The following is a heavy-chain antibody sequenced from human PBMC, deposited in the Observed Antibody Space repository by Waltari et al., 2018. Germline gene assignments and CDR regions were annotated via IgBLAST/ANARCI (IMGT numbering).Heavy chain of an antibody. CDR1: GFTFSNYW. V-gene: IGHV3-74*01. J-gene: IGHJ4*02. D-gene: IGHD6-25*01. CDR2: INTDGSIT. Sequence: EVQLVESGGALVQHGGSLRLSCAASGFTFSNYWMHWFRRAPGKGLVSVSQINTDGSITSYADSVKGRFTISRDNAGNMLFLQMNNLRAEDTAVYYCVLYSSVFLGDYWGQGTLLTVSS. CDR3: VLYSSVFLGDY.